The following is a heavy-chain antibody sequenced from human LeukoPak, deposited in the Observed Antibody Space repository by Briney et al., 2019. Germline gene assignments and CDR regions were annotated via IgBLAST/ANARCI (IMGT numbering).Heavy chain of an antibody. CDR2: IRSKTDGGTT. CDR1: GFTFSSYG. CDR3: TTDPPGFGYCSGGSCSSDNWFDP. D-gene: IGHD2-15*01. V-gene: IGHV3-15*01. J-gene: IGHJ5*02. Sequence: GGSLRLSCAASGFTFSSYGMSWVRQAPGKGLEWVGLIRSKTDGGTTDYAAPVKGRFTISRDDSKNTLYLQMNSLKTEDTAVYYCTTDPPGFGYCSGGSCSSDNWFDPWGQGTLVTVSS.